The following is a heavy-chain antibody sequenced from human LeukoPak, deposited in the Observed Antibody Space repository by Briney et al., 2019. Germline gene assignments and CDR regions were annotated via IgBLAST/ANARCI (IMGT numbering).Heavy chain of an antibody. D-gene: IGHD2-15*01. CDR2: INWNGGGT. CDR3: ARGRYLGYCSGGSCYANWFDP. Sequence: PGGSLRLSCAASGFTSDDYGMSWVRQAPGKGLEWVSGINWNGGGTGYADSVKGRFTISRDNAKNSLYLQMNSLRAEDTALYYCARGRYLGYCSGGSCYANWFDPWGQGTLVTVSS. V-gene: IGHV3-20*04. CDR1: GFTSDDYG. J-gene: IGHJ5*02.